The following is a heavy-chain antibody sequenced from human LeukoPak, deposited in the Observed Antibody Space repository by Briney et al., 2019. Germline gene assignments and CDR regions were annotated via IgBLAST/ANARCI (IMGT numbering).Heavy chain of an antibody. CDR3: ARGGPERGYYDSSGYYSNFDY. Sequence: GASVKVSCKASGYIFSGYYMHWVRQAPGQGLEWMGWISPNSGGTNYAQKFQGRVTMTRDTSINTACMELSRLRSDDTAVYYCARGGPERGYYDSSGYYSNFDYWGQGTLVTVSS. CDR2: ISPNSGGT. V-gene: IGHV1-2*02. D-gene: IGHD3-22*01. J-gene: IGHJ4*02. CDR1: GYIFSGYY.